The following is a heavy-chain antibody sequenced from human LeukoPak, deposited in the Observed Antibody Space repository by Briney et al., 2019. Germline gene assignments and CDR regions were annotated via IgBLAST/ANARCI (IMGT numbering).Heavy chain of an antibody. D-gene: IGHD3-10*01. CDR1: GFTYSSYS. CDR2: ISSSSSTI. CDR3: ARGYYGSGSYFLDY. Sequence: GGSLRLSCAPSGFTYSSYSMNWVRQAPGKGLEWVSYISSSSSTIYYADSVKGRFTISRDNAKNSLYLQMNSLRDEDTAVYYCARGYYGSGSYFLDYWGQGTLVTVSS. J-gene: IGHJ4*02. V-gene: IGHV3-48*02.